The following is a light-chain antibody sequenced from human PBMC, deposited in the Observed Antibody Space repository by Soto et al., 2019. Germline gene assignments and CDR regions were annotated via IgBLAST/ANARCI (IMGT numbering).Light chain of an antibody. CDR2: DAS. CDR1: QSVTNSY. Sequence: EIVLPQSPDTLSLSPGEGATLSCRASQSVTNSYLAWYQQKPGQAPRLLIYDASNRATGIPARFSGSGSGTDFTLTISGLQSEDSAVYFCQQYNNWLFSFGQGTRLEIK. V-gene: IGKV3D-15*01. CDR3: QQYNNWLFS. J-gene: IGKJ5*01.